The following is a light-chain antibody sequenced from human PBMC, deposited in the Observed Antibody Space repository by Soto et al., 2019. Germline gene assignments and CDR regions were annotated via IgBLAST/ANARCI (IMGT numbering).Light chain of an antibody. V-gene: IGLV2-8*01. Sequence: QSVLTQPPSASGSPGQSVTISCTGTSSDVGAYNYVSWYQQHPGKAPKLMIYEVNKRPSGVPDRFSGSKSGNTASLTVSGLQAEDEADYYCSSYAVNRDVVFGGGTKVTVL. CDR1: SSDVGAYNY. CDR3: SSYAVNRDVV. J-gene: IGLJ2*01. CDR2: EVN.